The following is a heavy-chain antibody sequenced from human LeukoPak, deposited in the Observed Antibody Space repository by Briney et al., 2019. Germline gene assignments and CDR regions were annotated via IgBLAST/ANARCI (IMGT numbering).Heavy chain of an antibody. J-gene: IGHJ4*02. CDR1: GFTFSSYA. Sequence: PGGSLRLSCAASGFTFSSYAMSWVRQAPGKGLEWVSYISSSGSTIYYADSVKGRFTISRDNAKNSLYLQMNSLRAEDTAVYYCARGLYYYDSSGYPGDFDYWGQGTLVTVSS. CDR3: ARGLYYYDSSGYPGDFDY. V-gene: IGHV3-48*03. CDR2: ISSSGSTI. D-gene: IGHD3-22*01.